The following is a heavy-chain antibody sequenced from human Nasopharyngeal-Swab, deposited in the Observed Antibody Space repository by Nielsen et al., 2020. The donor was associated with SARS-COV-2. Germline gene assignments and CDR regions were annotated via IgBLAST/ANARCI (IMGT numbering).Heavy chain of an antibody. CDR1: GYTFTSYY. V-gene: IGHV1-46*01. D-gene: IGHD3-9*01. CDR2: INPTDGST. J-gene: IGHJ6*02. Sequence: ASVQVSCKASGYTFTSYYLHWLRQAPRQGLEWMGIINPTDGSTSFAQKFEGRVTMTRVTSTSTVYMELNSLRSEDTAVYYCARVLPFRMTGTSGMDVWGQGTTVTVYS. CDR3: ARVLPFRMTGTSGMDV.